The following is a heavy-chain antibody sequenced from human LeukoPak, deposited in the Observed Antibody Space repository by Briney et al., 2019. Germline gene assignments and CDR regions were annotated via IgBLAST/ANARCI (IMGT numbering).Heavy chain of an antibody. CDR3: GRLSNGDVAFDV. D-gene: IGHD7-27*01. CDR1: GYSFTNYW. Sequence: GESRKISCQASGYSFTNYWIGWVRQMPGKGLEWMGIIYPGDSDTRYSPSFQGQVTISADKSISTAYLHWSSLKASDTAMYYCGRLSNGDVAFDVWGQGTMVTVSS. CDR2: IYPGDSDT. V-gene: IGHV5-51*01. J-gene: IGHJ3*01.